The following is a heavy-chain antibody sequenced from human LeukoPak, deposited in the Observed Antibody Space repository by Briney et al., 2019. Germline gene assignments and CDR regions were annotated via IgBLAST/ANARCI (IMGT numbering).Heavy chain of an antibody. Sequence: SGGSLRLSCAASGFTFSSYEMNWVRQAPGKGLEWISYISESGGTIYYADSVEGRFTISRDNAKNSMYLQMNSLRAEDTAAYYCTRDEVGASTEFDYWGQGTLVTVSS. CDR2: ISESGGTI. V-gene: IGHV3-48*03. CDR3: TRDEVGASTEFDY. J-gene: IGHJ4*02. CDR1: GFTFSSYE. D-gene: IGHD1-26*01.